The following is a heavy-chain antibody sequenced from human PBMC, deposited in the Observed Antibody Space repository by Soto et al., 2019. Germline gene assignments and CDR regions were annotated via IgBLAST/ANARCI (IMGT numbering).Heavy chain of an antibody. CDR3: VRVLPGYSGFEDDFDY. D-gene: IGHD5-12*01. CDR1: GFTFSSYD. CDR2: IGIVGDT. Sequence: EVQLVESGGGLVQPGGSLRLSCAASGFTFSSYDMHWVRQTTGEGLEWVAGIGIVGDTYYPVSVQGRFTISRENARNSLYLQMNSLRTGDTAVYYCVRVLPGYSGFEDDFDYWGQGALVTVSS. J-gene: IGHJ4*02. V-gene: IGHV3-13*04.